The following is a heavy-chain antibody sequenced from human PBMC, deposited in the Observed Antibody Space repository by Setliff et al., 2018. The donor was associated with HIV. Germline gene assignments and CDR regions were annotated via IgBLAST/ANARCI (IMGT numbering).Heavy chain of an antibody. CDR3: ARVCPPVRYNFWSGYYPKAGYFDY. D-gene: IGHD3-3*01. Sequence: LSLTCTVSGGSISSGVYYWSWTRHHPGKGLEWIGYIHYSGGIYYNPSLKSRVTISVDTSKNQFSLKLSSVTAADTAVYYCARVCPPVRYNFWSGYYPKAGYFDYWGQGALVTVSS. J-gene: IGHJ4*02. CDR1: GGSISSGVYY. CDR2: IHYSGGI. V-gene: IGHV4-31*03.